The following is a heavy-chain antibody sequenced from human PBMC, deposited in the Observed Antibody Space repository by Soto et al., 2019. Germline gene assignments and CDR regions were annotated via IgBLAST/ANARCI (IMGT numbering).Heavy chain of an antibody. J-gene: IGHJ6*02. D-gene: IGHD3-10*01. V-gene: IGHV1-69*13. Sequence: SVKVSYKASGGTFSSYAISWVRQAPGQGLEWMGGIIPIFGTANYAQKFQGRVTITADESTSTAYMELSSLRSEDTAVYYCARIRITMVRGVITPYYYGMDVWGQGTTVTVSS. CDR3: ARIRITMVRGVITPYYYGMDV. CDR1: GGTFSSYA. CDR2: IIPIFGTA.